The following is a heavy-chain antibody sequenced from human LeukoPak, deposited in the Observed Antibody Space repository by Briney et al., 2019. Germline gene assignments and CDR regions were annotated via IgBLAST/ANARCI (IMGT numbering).Heavy chain of an antibody. J-gene: IGHJ5*02. CDR1: GGSISSYY. CDR3: AREGNDFWSGYYSLNWFDP. Sequence: SETLSLTCTVSGGSISSYYWSWIRQPPGKGLAWLGYIYYSGSTNYNPSLKSRVTISVDTSKNQFSLKLSSVTAADTAVYYCAREGNDFWSGYYSLNWFDPWGQGTLVTVSS. D-gene: IGHD3-3*01. CDR2: IYYSGST. V-gene: IGHV4-59*12.